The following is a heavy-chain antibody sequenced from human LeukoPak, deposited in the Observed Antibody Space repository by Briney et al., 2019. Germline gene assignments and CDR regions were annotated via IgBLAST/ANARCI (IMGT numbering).Heavy chain of an antibody. CDR2: INHSGST. V-gene: IGHV4-34*01. Sequence: SETLSLTCAVYGGSFSGYYWSWIRQPPGKGLEWIGEINHSGSTDYNPSLKSRVTISVDTSKNQFSLRLSSVTAADTAVYYCALRPYIVATPFDYWGQGTLVTVSS. D-gene: IGHD5-12*01. CDR1: GGSFSGYY. J-gene: IGHJ4*02. CDR3: ALRPYIVATPFDY.